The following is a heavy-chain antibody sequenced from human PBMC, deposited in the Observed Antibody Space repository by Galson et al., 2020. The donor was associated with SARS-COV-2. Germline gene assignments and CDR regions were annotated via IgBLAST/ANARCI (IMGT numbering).Heavy chain of an antibody. CDR1: GFTFSSSE. CDR3: ARVGRKTVTGL. J-gene: IGHJ4*02. CDR2: ISSGGSNI. Sequence: GGSLRLSCAASGFTFSSSEMNWVRQAPGKGLEWVSYISSGGSNIYYADSVKGRFTISRDNAQASLFLQMNSLRAEDTAIYYCARVGRKTVTGLGGQGTLVTVSS. D-gene: IGHD6-19*01. V-gene: IGHV3-48*03.